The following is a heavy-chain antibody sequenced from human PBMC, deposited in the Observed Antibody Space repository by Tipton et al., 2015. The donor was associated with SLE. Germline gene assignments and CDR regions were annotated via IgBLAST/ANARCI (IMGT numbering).Heavy chain of an antibody. Sequence: TLSLTCIVSRYSISSGYYWGWIRQPPGKGLEWIGYIYYSGSTNYNPSLKSRVTISAGTSKNQFSLKLSSVTAADTAVYYCARCYSNYEYFQHWGQGTLVTVSS. CDR1: RYSISSGYY. CDR3: ARCYSNYEYFQH. J-gene: IGHJ1*01. D-gene: IGHD4-11*01. V-gene: IGHV4-61*01. CDR2: IYYSGST.